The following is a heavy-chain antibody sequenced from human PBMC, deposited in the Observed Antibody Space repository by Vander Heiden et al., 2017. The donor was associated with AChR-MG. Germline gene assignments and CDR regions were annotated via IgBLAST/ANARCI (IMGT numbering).Heavy chain of an antibody. D-gene: IGHD3-9*01. V-gene: IGHV3-33*01. CDR3: ARAPSLTPYYDILTGYPWDYYYGMDV. J-gene: IGHJ6*02. Sequence: QVQLVESGGGVVQPGRSLRLSCAASGLTFSSYGMPWVRQAPGKGLEWVAVIWYDGSNKYYADSVKGRFTISRDNSKNTLYLQMNSLRAEDTAVYYCARAPSLTPYYDILTGYPWDYYYGMDVWGQGTTVTVSS. CDR2: IWYDGSNK. CDR1: GLTFSSYG.